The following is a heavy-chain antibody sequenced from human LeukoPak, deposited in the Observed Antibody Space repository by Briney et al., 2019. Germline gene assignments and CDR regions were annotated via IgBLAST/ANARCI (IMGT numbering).Heavy chain of an antibody. Sequence: ASVKVSCKASGYTFPSYYMHWVRQAPGQGLEWMGVINPSGGNTNSAQKFQGWVTMTRDTSISTAYMELSRLRSDDTAVYYCAREKEGRYYYGMDVWGQGTTVTVSS. CDR2: INPSGGNT. CDR3: AREKEGRYYYGMDV. CDR1: GYTFPSYY. V-gene: IGHV1-2*04. J-gene: IGHJ6*02.